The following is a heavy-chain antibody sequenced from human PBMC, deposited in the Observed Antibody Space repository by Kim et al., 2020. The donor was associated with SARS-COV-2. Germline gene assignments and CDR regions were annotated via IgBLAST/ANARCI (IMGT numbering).Heavy chain of an antibody. CDR3: AKMSYDYVWGSYRPQGEDV. Sequence: GGSLRLSCAASGFTFSSYAMSWVRQAPGKGLEWVSAISGSGGSTYYADSVKGRFTISRDNSKNTLYLQMNSLRAEDTAVYYCAKMSYDYVWGSYRPQGEDVWGQGTTVTVSS. CDR2: ISGSGGST. V-gene: IGHV3-23*01. J-gene: IGHJ6*02. D-gene: IGHD3-16*02. CDR1: GFTFSSYA.